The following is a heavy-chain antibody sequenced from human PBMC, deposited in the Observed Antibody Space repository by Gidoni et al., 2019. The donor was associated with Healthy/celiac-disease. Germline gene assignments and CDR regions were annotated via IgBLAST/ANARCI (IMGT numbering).Heavy chain of an antibody. CDR3: APQYYDFWSGYPPPPLDY. CDR2: ISGSGGST. CDR1: GFTFSSYA. J-gene: IGHJ4*02. D-gene: IGHD3-3*01. V-gene: IGHV3-23*04. Sequence: EVQLVASGGGLVQPGGSLRLSCSASGFTFSSYAMSWVRQAPGKGLEWVSAISGSGGSTYYADSVKGRFTISRDNSKNTLYLQMNSLRAEDTAVYYCAPQYYDFWSGYPPPPLDYWGQGTLVTVSS.